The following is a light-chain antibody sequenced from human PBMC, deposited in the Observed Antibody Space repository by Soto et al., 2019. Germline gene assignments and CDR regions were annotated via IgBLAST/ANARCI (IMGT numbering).Light chain of an antibody. CDR3: FSYTSSSTPYV. CDR2: AVR. Sequence: QSALTQPHSVSGSPGQSVTISCTGTNSDVGRYNSVSWYQQLPGKAPKIIISAVRQRPSGVPDRFSGSKSGNTASLTISGLQADDEADYFCFSYTSSSTPYVFGTGTKVTVL. CDR1: NSDVGRYNS. J-gene: IGLJ1*01. V-gene: IGLV2-11*01.